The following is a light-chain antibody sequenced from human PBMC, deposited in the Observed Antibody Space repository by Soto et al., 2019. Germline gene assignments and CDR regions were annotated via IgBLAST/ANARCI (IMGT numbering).Light chain of an antibody. V-gene: IGKV3-20*01. Sequence: EIVLTQSPGTLSLSPGERATLSCRASQSVSSSYLAWYQQKPGQAPRLLIYGASSRATGIPDRFSGSGSGKDFTLTISRLEPEEFAVYYCQQYGSSPWTFGQGTKGEIK. J-gene: IGKJ1*01. CDR1: QSVSSSY. CDR3: QQYGSSPWT. CDR2: GAS.